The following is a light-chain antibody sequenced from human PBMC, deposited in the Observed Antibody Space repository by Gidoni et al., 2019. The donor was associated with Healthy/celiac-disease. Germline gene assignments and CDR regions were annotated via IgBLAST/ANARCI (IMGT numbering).Light chain of an antibody. Sequence: QSALTQPRSVSGSPGQSVTISCTGTSSDVGGYNYVSWYQQHPGKAPKLMIYDVSKRPSGVPDRFSGSESGNTASLTISGLQAEDEADYYCCSYAGSSPYVFGTGTKVTVL. CDR1: SSDVGGYNY. J-gene: IGLJ1*01. CDR3: CSYAGSSPYV. V-gene: IGLV2-11*01. CDR2: DVS.